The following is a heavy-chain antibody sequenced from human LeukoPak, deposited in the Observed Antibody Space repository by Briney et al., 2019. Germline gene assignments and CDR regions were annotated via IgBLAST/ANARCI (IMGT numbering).Heavy chain of an antibody. CDR3: ARDGRYYYDSSGLDY. V-gene: IGHV4-59*01. CDR2: IYYSGST. J-gene: IGHJ4*02. Sequence: PSETLSLTCTVSGGSISSYYWSWIRQPPGKGLEWIGYIYYSGSTNYNPSLKSRVTISVDTSKNQFSLKLSSVTAADTAVYYCARDGRYYYDSSGLDYWGQGTLVTVSS. D-gene: IGHD3-22*01. CDR1: GGSISSYY.